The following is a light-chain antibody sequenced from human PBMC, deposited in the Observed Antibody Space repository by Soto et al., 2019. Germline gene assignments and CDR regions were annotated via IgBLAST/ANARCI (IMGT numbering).Light chain of an antibody. CDR2: GAS. J-gene: IGKJ2*02. CDR1: QSVSSSY. V-gene: IGKV3-20*01. Sequence: EIVLTQSPGTLSLSPGERATLSCRASQSVSSSYLAWYRQKPGQAPRLLIYGASSRATGIPDTVSGSGSGTDFTLTISRLEPEDVAVYYCQQYGSSPCTFGQGTKLQIK. CDR3: QQYGSSPCT.